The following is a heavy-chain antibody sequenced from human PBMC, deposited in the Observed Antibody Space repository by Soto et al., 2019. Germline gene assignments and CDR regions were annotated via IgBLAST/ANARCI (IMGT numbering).Heavy chain of an antibody. Sequence: LSLTCTVSGGSISSGGYYWSWIRQHPGKGLEWIGYIYYSGSTYYNPSLKSRVTISVDTSKNQFSLKLSSVTAADTAVYYCAKTPYYDILTGYYPYGMDVWGQGTTVTVSS. CDR3: AKTPYYDILTGYYPYGMDV. V-gene: IGHV4-31*03. CDR1: GGSISSGGYY. J-gene: IGHJ6*02. CDR2: IYYSGST. D-gene: IGHD3-9*01.